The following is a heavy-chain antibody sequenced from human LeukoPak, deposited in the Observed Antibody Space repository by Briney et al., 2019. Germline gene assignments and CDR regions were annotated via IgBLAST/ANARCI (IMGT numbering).Heavy chain of an antibody. J-gene: IGHJ4*02. D-gene: IGHD2-15*01. CDR3: ARDAVIGATPFYSDS. Sequence: GGSLRLSCTASGFIFTSYGMNWVRQAPGKGLEWVSYISSSGSNIFYADSVKGRFTISRDQAKDSVFLQMNSLRAEDTALYFCARDAVIGATPFYSDSWGQGGLVRVSS. CDR1: GFIFTSYG. CDR2: ISSSGSNI. V-gene: IGHV3-21*04.